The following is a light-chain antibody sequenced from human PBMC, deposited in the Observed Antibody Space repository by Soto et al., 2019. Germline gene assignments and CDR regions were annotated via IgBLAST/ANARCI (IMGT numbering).Light chain of an antibody. J-gene: IGKJ4*01. Sequence: DIQMTQSPSSLSASVGDRVTITCQASQDISNFLNWYHQTAGKAPRLLIYDVSSLQPGVASRFSGSGSGTDFSFTINSLQPEDIGTFYCQQYDKQPVTFGGGTKVEIK. V-gene: IGKV1-33*01. CDR2: DVS. CDR3: QQYDKQPVT. CDR1: QDISNF.